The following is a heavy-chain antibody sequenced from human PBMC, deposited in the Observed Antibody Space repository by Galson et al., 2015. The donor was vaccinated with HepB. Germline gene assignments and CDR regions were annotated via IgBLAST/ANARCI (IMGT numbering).Heavy chain of an antibody. J-gene: IGHJ4*02. CDR1: GGSVSSGSYY. CDR3: ARAPGNTWYVEYFDY. D-gene: IGHD6-13*01. CDR2: IYYSGST. V-gene: IGHV4-61*03. Sequence: ETLSLTCTVSGGSVSSGSYYWSWIRQPPGKGLEWIGYIYYSGSTNYNPSLNSRVTLLVDTSKNHFSLRLSSVTAADTAVYYCARAPGNTWYVEYFDYWGQGTLVTVSS.